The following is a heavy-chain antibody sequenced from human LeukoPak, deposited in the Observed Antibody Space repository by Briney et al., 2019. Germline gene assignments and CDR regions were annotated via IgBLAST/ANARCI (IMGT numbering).Heavy chain of an antibody. J-gene: IGHJ4*02. CDR2: ISWNSGSI. CDR1: GFTFDDYA. V-gene: IGHV3-9*01. Sequence: PGRTLRLSCAASGFTFDDYAMHWVRQAPGKGLEWVSGISWNSGSIGYADSVKGRFTISRDNAKNSLYLRMNSLRAEDTALYYCAKDLVLSGYDLTFDYWGQGTLVTVSS. D-gene: IGHD5-12*01. CDR3: AKDLVLSGYDLTFDY.